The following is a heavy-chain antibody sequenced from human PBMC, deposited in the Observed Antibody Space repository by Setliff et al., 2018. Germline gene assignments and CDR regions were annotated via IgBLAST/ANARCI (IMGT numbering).Heavy chain of an antibody. CDR2: INGVNGNT. Sequence: GASVKVSCKASGYTFTAYDIHWMRQAPGQSLEWMGWINGVNGNTEYSQNFQGRVTFTSDTSANTAFMELSSLRSEDSSMYYCARGQTVGPNSGKDYWGQGTLVTVSS. J-gene: IGHJ4*02. CDR1: GYTFTAYD. V-gene: IGHV1-3*01. CDR3: ARGQTVGPNSGKDY. D-gene: IGHD1-26*01.